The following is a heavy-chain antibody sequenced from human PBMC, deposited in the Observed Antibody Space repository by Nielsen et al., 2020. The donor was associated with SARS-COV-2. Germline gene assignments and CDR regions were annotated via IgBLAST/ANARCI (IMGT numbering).Heavy chain of an antibody. Sequence: ESLKISCAASGFTFSSYAMSWVRQAPGKGLEWTGEIAYSGSTKYNPSFRSRITISIDASKNQFSLRMSSVTAADTALYYCARGGGSALGLDVWGQGTTVTVSS. V-gene: IGHV4-34*01. CDR2: IAYSGST. CDR3: ARGGGSALGLDV. J-gene: IGHJ6*02. D-gene: IGHD3-16*01. CDR1: GFTFSSYA.